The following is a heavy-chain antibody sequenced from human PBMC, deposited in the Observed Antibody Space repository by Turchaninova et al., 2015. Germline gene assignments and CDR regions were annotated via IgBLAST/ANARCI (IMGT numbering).Heavy chain of an antibody. V-gene: IGHV3-15*01. CDR1: GFSVMIAR. J-gene: IGHJ5*02. CDR3: TTAVYSSSWAWFDP. Sequence: EMRLVELGGGWVEHGGYLGLVVGGVGFSVMIARLNLVPLAPGKGQEWVVRVKSKPDGGTIDYAAPVKDRFTISRDDSKNTLYLHMNSLKIEDTAVYYCTTAVYSSSWAWFDPWGQGTLVTVSS. CDR2: VKSKPDGGTI. D-gene: IGHD6-13*01.